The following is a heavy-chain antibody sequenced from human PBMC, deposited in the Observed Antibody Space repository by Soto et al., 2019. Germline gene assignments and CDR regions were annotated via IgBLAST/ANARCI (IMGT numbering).Heavy chain of an antibody. V-gene: IGHV4-4*07. D-gene: IGHD3-9*01. CDR1: DDFISSYY. CDR2: VSTSGAT. Sequence: KTSETLSLTCTVSDDFISSYYWSWIRQPAGKGLEWIGRVSTSGATNYNPSLESRVTMSVDTSKKQFSLKLTSVTAADTAVYFCARADYEILTGSYAMDVWGQGTTVTVSS. J-gene: IGHJ6*02. CDR3: ARADYEILTGSYAMDV.